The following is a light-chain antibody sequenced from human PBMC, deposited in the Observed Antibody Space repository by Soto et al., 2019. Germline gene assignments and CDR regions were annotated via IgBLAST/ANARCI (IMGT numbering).Light chain of an antibody. J-gene: IGKJ2*01. CDR2: GAS. V-gene: IGKV3-20*01. CDR3: QQYGSSPPYT. Sequence: EIVLTQSPGTLSLSPGERATLSCRASQSVSSSYLAWYQQKPGQAPRLLIYGASSRATGIPDRFSGSGSGTDLTLTISRPEPEDFSVYYCQQYGSSPPYTFGQGTRLETK. CDR1: QSVSSSY.